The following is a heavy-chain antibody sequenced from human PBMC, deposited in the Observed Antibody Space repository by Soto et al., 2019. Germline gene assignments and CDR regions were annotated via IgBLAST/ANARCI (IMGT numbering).Heavy chain of an antibody. D-gene: IGHD6-13*01. J-gene: IGHJ1*01. CDR2: ISVYNGNT. CDR1: GYTFSSYA. V-gene: IGHV1-18*01. Sequence: EASVKVSCKASGYTFSSYAISWVRQAPGQGLEWMGWISVYNGNTNYAQKFQGRVTMTTDTSTSTAYMELRSLRSDDTAVYYCARERDGSSRSSAEYFQHWGQGTLVTVSS. CDR3: ARERDGSSRSSAEYFQH.